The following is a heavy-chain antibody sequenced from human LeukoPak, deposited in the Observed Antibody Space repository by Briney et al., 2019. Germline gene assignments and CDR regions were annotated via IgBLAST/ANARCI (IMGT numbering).Heavy chain of an antibody. V-gene: IGHV3-30-3*01. CDR2: ISYDGSNK. Sequence: PGGSLRLSCAASGFTFSSYAMHWVRQAPGKGLEWVAVISYDGSNKYYADSVKGRFTISRDNSKNTLYLQMNSLRAEDTAVYYCATPVIVGATNSFDYWGQGTPVTVSS. CDR3: ATPVIVGATNSFDY. CDR1: GFTFSSYA. J-gene: IGHJ4*02. D-gene: IGHD1-26*01.